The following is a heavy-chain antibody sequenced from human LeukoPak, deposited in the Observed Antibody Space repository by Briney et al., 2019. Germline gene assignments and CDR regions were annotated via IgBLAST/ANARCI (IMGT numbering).Heavy chain of an antibody. CDR3: ARDKAGWELPRYYFDY. V-gene: IGHV3-21*01. CDR2: ISSSSSYI. Sequence: NPGGSLRLSCAASGFTFSSYSMNWVRQAPGKGLEWVSSISSSSSYIYYADSVKGRFTISRDNAKNSLYLQMNSLRAEDTAVYYCARDKAGWELPRYYFDYWGQGTLVTVSS. D-gene: IGHD1-26*01. J-gene: IGHJ4*02. CDR1: GFTFSSYS.